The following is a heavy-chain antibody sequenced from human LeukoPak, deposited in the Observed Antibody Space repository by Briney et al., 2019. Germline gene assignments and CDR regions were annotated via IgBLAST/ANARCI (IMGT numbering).Heavy chain of an antibody. V-gene: IGHV4-59*01. Sequence: SETLSLTCTVSGGSISSYYWSWIRQPPGKGLEWIGYSGSTNYNPSLKSRVTISVDTSKNQFSLKLSSVTAADTAVYYCARGRVQLWFWDYYYYYMDVWGKGTTVTVSS. CDR3: ARGRVQLWFWDYYYYYMDV. CDR2: SGST. CDR1: GGSISSYY. D-gene: IGHD5-18*01. J-gene: IGHJ6*03.